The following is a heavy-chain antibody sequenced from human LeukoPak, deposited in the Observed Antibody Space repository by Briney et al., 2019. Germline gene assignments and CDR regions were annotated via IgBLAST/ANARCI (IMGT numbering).Heavy chain of an antibody. CDR1: GGSFSGYY. D-gene: IGHD4-23*01. CDR3: ARGSVAYGGNPGDFDL. Sequence: SETLSLTCAVYGGSFSGYYWSWIRHPPGKGLEWIGEINHSGSTNYNPSLRSRVTISVDTSKNQFSLKLSSVTAADTAVYYCARGSVAYGGNPGDFDLWGRGTLVTVSS. J-gene: IGHJ2*01. CDR2: INHSGST. V-gene: IGHV4-34*01.